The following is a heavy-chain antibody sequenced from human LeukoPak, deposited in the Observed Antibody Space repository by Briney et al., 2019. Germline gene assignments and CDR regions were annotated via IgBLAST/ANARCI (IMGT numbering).Heavy chain of an antibody. CDR2: IWYDGSNK. CDR1: GFTFSSYG. J-gene: IGHJ4*02. Sequence: GGSLRLSCAASGFTFSSYGMHWVRQAPGKGLEWVAVIWYDGSNKYYADSVKGRFTISRDNSKNTLYLQMNSLRAEDTAVYYCARDIEHNGDPTPGFDYWGQGTLVTVSS. CDR3: ARDIEHNGDPTPGFDY. V-gene: IGHV3-33*01. D-gene: IGHD4-17*01.